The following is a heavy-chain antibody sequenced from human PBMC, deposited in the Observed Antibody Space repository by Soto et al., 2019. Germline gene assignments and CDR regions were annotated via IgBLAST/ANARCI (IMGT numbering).Heavy chain of an antibody. CDR1: GFTFDDYA. J-gene: IGHJ5*02. V-gene: IGHV3-9*01. D-gene: IGHD2-15*01. Sequence: EVQLVESGGGLVQPGRSLRLSCAASGFTFDDYAMHWVRQAPGKGLEWVSGISWNSGSIGYADSGKGRFTISRDNAKNSLYLQIDSLRAEDTALYYCAKGYLGYCSDGSCYSSWLDPWGQGTMDTVSS. CDR3: AKGYLGYCSDGSCYSSWLDP. CDR2: ISWNSGSI.